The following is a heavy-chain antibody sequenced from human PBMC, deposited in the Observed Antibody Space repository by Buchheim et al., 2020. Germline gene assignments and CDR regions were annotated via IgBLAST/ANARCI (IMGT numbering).Heavy chain of an antibody. J-gene: IGHJ2*01. CDR1: GFTFSSYS. D-gene: IGHD3-10*01. V-gene: IGHV3-21*01. CDR3: AIRGEVYWYFDL. Sequence: EVQLVESGGGLVKPGGSLRLSCAASGFTFSSYSMNWVRQAPGRGLEWVSSITSSSNYIDYADSVRGRFTISIDDAKNSLYLQMNSLRAEDTAVYYCAIRGEVYWYFDLWGRGTL. CDR2: ITSSSNYI.